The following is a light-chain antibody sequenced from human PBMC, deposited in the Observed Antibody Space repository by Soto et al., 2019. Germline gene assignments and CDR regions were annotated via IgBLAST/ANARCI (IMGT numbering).Light chain of an antibody. CDR1: TGAVTSDSY. CDR3: LIYFGGALV. CDR2: TTN. V-gene: IGLV7-43*01. Sequence: QAVVTQEPSLTVSPGGTVTLTCSSTTGAVTSDSYPSWFQQKPGQAPRALIYTTNNKSSWTPARFTGSLLGGKAALTLSGVQPEDEADYYCLIYFGGALVFGGGTKLTVL. J-gene: IGLJ2*01.